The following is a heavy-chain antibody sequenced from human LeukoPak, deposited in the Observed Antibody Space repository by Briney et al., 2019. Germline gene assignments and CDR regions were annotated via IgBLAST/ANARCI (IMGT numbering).Heavy chain of an antibody. CDR1: GASISSTCCY. CDR3: ARHGVHYGSGSYFGY. CDR2: IHSSEST. V-gene: IGHV4-39*01. J-gene: IGHJ4*02. Sequence: SETLSLTCTVSGASISSTCCYWGWVRQPPGKGLEWIRTIHSSESTSYNPSLNNRVTISADTSKNQFSLRLSSVTAADTAVYYCARHGVHYGSGSYFGYWGQGTLVTVSS. D-gene: IGHD3-10*01.